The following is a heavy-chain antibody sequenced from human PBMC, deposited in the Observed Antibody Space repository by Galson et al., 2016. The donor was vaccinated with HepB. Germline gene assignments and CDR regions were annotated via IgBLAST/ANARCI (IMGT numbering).Heavy chain of an antibody. CDR2: ISSHNSNI. J-gene: IGHJ4*02. V-gene: IGHV3-21*01. CDR1: GFTFNYYG. D-gene: IGHD5-12*01. CDR3: VRGAGGYAPHFVY. Sequence: SLRLSCAASGFTFNYYGMIWVRQAPGKGLEWVSFISSHNSNIYYADSVNGRFTISRDNAYNSLYLQMNSLRVEDTAVYYCVRGAGGYAPHFVYWGQGTLVTVSS.